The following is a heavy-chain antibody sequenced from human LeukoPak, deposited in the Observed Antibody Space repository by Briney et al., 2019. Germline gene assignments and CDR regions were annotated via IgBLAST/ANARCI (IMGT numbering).Heavy chain of an antibody. CDR1: GGSFSAYY. D-gene: IGHD3-22*01. Sequence: SETLSLTCAVYGGSFSAYYWSWIRQPPGKGLEWIGYIYYSGSTNYNPSLKSRVTISVDTSKNQFSLKLSSVTAADTAVYYCARGYRRYYDSSGYYPNWSDPWGQGTLVTVSS. CDR3: ARGYRRYYDSSGYYPNWSDP. V-gene: IGHV4-59*01. CDR2: IYYSGST. J-gene: IGHJ5*02.